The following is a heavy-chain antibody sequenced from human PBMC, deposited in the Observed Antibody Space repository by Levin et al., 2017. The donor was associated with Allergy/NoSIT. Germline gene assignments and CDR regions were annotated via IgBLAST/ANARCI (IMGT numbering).Heavy chain of an antibody. J-gene: IGHJ4*02. V-gene: IGHV3-13*01. CDR3: ARVTNYYDSSGYYYSMTFDY. Sequence: GESLKISCAASGFTFSSYDMHWVRQATGKGLEWVSAIGTAGHTYYPGSVKGRFTISRENAKNSLYLQMNSLRAGDTAVYYCARVTNYYDSSGYYYSMTFDYWGQGTLVTVSS. CDR2: IGTAGHT. CDR1: GFTFSSYD. D-gene: IGHD3-22*01.